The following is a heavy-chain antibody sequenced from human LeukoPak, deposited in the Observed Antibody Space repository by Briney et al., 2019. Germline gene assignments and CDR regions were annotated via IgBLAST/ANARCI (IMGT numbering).Heavy chain of an antibody. CDR2: ISSSGSTI. J-gene: IGHJ6*04. V-gene: IGHV3-48*03. CDR1: GFSFDYYA. CDR3: AELGITMIGGV. Sequence: PGGSLRLSCVASGFSFDYYAMHWVRQAPGKGLEWVSYISSSGSTIYYADSVKGRFTISRDNAKNSLYLQMNSLRAEDTAVYYCAELGITMIGGVWGKGTTVTISS. D-gene: IGHD3-10*02.